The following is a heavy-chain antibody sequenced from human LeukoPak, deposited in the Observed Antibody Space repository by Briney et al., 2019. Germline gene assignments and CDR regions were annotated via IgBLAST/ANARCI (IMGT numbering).Heavy chain of an antibody. Sequence: GGSLRLSCAASGSMFSRYWMSWVRQAPGKGLEWVANIHQDGGEKYYVDSVKGRFTISRDNTKNSMFLQMNSLRAEDTAVYYCFAPFDYWGQGTLVTVSS. CDR1: GSMFSRYW. J-gene: IGHJ4*02. CDR2: IHQDGGEK. CDR3: FAPFDY. V-gene: IGHV3-7*01.